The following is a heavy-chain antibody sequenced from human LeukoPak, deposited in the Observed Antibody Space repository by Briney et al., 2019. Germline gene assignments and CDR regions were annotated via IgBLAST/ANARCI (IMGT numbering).Heavy chain of an antibody. Sequence: GGSLRLSCAASGFTFSNYPIHWVRQAPGKGLEFVSSIHSNGISTYYGNSVKGRFTVSRDNSKNTVYLQMGSLREEDMAVYYCARTQQWLATGGWYWFDTWGQGTLVTVSS. D-gene: IGHD6-19*01. CDR3: ARTQQWLATGGWYWFDT. V-gene: IGHV3-64*01. CDR1: GFTFSNYP. J-gene: IGHJ5*02. CDR2: IHSNGIST.